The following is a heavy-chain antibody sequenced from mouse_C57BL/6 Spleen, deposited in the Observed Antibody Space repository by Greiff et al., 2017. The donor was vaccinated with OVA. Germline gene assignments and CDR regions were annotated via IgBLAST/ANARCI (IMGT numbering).Heavy chain of an antibody. V-gene: IGHV2-9-1*01. J-gene: IGHJ1*03. CDR1: GFSLTSYA. D-gene: IGHD1-1*01. CDR3: ARKIRDYYGSGYWYFDV. CDR2: IWTGGGT. Sequence: VQLQESGPGLVAPSQSLSITCTVSGFSLTSYAISWVRQPPGKGLEWLGVIWTGGGTNYNSALKSRLSISKDNSKSQVLLKMNSLQTDDTARYYCARKIRDYYGSGYWYFDVWGTGTTVTVSS.